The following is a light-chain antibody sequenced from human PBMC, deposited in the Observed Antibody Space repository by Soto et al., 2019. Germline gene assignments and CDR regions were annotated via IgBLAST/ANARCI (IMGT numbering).Light chain of an antibody. Sequence: EIVLTQSPGTLSLSPGESGTLSSRASQTVSSTYLAWYQQKPGQAPRLLIYGASSRATGIPDRFSGSGSGTDFTLTINNLEPEDFAVYYCQVRTNWSIAFGQGTRLEIK. CDR2: GAS. J-gene: IGKJ5*01. V-gene: IGKV3D-20*02. CDR1: QTVSSTY. CDR3: QVRTNWSIA.